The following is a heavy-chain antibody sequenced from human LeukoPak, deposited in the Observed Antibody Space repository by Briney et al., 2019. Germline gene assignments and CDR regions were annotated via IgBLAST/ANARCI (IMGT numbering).Heavy chain of an antibody. V-gene: IGHV3-48*01. J-gene: IGHJ4*02. CDR2: ISSSSSTI. CDR3: ARDLPPLYYDSSGYFDY. CDR1: GFTFSSYS. D-gene: IGHD3-22*01. Sequence: GGSLRLSCAASGFTFSSYSMNWVRQAPGKGLEWVSYISSSSSTIYYADSVKGRFTISRDNAKNSLYLQMNSLRAEDTAVYYCARDLPPLYYDSSGYFDYWGQGTLVTVSS.